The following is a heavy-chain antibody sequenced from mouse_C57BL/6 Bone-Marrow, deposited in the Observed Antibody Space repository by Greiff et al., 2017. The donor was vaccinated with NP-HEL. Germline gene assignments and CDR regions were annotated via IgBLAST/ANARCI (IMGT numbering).Heavy chain of an antibody. CDR3: ARITTVPIDY. CDR2: IDPSDSYT. Sequence: VQLQQPGAELVRPGTSVKLSCKASGYTFTSYWMHWVKQRPGQGLEWIGVIDPSDSYTNYNQKFKGKATLTVDTSSSTAYMQLSSLTSEDSAVYYCARITTVPIDYWGQGTTLTVSS. D-gene: IGHD1-1*01. V-gene: IGHV1-59*01. CDR1: GYTFTSYW. J-gene: IGHJ2*01.